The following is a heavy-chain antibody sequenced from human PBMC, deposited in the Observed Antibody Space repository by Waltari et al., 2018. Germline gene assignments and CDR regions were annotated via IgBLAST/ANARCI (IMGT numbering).Heavy chain of an antibody. CDR1: GFTFGDYA. J-gene: IGHJ4*02. V-gene: IGHV3-49*04. Sequence: EVQLVESGGGLVQPGRSLRLSCTASGFTFGDYAMSWVRQAPGKGLEWVGFIRRKAYGGTTEYAASVKGRLTISRDDSKSIAYLQMNSLRAEDTAVYYCAKDLWEVGATDYWGQGTLVTVSS. CDR2: IRRKAYGGTT. D-gene: IGHD1-26*01. CDR3: AKDLWEVGATDY.